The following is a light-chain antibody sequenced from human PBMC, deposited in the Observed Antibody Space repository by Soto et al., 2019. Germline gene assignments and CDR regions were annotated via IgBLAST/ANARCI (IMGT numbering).Light chain of an antibody. CDR1: STNIERIF. CDR3: AAWDDSLNGREA. CDR2: SNN. V-gene: IGLV1-44*01. Sequence: HCVLTRLPSGSGTAVRRVSIACSGSSTNIERIFVNCYQQLARAATELLIYSNNQRPSGVPDRVAGSESGTSASLAISGLQSDDEPDYYGAAWDDSLNGREAFGPGHKVTV. J-gene: IGLJ1*01.